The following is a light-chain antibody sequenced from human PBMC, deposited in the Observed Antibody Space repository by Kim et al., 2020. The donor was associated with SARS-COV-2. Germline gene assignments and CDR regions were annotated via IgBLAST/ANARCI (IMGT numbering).Light chain of an antibody. J-gene: IGKJ2*01. CDR3: QQYGSSPYT. Sequence: LSPGERPTLSCRASQSVSSTYLAWYQQKPGQAPRLLIYGASSRATGIPDRFSGSGSGTDFTLTISRLEPEDFAAYYCQQYGSSPYTFGQGTKLEIK. CDR1: QSVSSTY. V-gene: IGKV3-20*01. CDR2: GAS.